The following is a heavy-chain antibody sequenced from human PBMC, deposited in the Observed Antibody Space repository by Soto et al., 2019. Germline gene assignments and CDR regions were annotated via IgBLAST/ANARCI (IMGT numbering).Heavy chain of an antibody. CDR3: ARVRIAVGPYFDY. Sequence: GGSLRLSCTASGFSVSSNDMSWVRQAPGKGLEWVSVIYSGGSTYYADSVKGRFTISRDNSKNTLYLQMNSLRAEDTAVYYCARVRIAVGPYFDYWGQGTLVTVSS. CDR1: GFSVSSND. CDR2: IYSGGST. D-gene: IGHD6-19*01. V-gene: IGHV3-53*01. J-gene: IGHJ4*02.